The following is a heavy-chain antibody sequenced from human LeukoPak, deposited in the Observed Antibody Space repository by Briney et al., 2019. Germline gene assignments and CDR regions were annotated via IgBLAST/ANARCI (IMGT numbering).Heavy chain of an antibody. CDR1: GGSISSGDYY. CDR3: ARHIVEMATW. D-gene: IGHD5-24*01. J-gene: IGHJ4*02. Sequence: SETLSLTCTVSGGSISSGDYYWSWIRQPPGKGLEWIGSIYYSGSTYYNPSLKSRVTISVDTSKNQFSLKLSSVTAADTAVYYCARHIVEMATWWGQGTLVTVSS. CDR2: IYYSGST. V-gene: IGHV4-39*01.